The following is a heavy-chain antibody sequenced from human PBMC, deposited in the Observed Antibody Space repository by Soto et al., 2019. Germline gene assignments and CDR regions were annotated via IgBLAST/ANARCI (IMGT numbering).Heavy chain of an antibody. D-gene: IGHD2-2*01. CDR3: ARGYCTSAKCYAFDF. CDR2: INTGNGIT. V-gene: IGHV1-3*04. Sequence: ASVKVSCKTSGYTFTSYAIHWVRQAPGQRLEWMGWINTGNGITEYSQNFQGRVTITSDTSASTAYVDLSSLTSEDTAVYYCARGYCTSAKCYAFDFWGQGTPVTVSS. J-gene: IGHJ4*02. CDR1: GYTFTSYA.